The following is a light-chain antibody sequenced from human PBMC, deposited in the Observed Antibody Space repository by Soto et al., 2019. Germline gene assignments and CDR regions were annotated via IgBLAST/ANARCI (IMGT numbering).Light chain of an antibody. J-gene: IGKJ2*01. CDR3: QQNGSSPQT. CDR1: QSVSSSY. CDR2: GAS. Sequence: EIVLTQSPGTLSLSPGERATLSCRASQSVSSSYLAWYQQKPGQAPRLLIYGASSRATGIPDRFSGSGSGTEFTLTISRLEPEDFAVYYCQQNGSSPQTFGQGTKLEIK. V-gene: IGKV3-20*01.